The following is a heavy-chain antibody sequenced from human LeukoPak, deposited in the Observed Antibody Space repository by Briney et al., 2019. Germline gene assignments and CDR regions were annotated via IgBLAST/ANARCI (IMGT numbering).Heavy chain of an antibody. D-gene: IGHD3-9*01. Sequence: ASVKVSCKASGYTFTSYGISWVRQAPGQGLAWMGWISAYNGNANYAQKLQGRVTMTTDTSTSTAYMELRSLRSDDTAVYYCARPSFTLTHDYDILTGYYEPDAFDIWGQGTMVTVSS. CDR2: ISAYNGNA. V-gene: IGHV1-18*01. CDR3: ARPSFTLTHDYDILTGYYEPDAFDI. CDR1: GYTFTSYG. J-gene: IGHJ3*02.